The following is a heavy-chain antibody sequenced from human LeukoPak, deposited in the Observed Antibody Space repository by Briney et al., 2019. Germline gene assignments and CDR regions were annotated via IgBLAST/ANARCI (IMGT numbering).Heavy chain of an antibody. Sequence: EASVKVSCKASGYIFTSYAMHWVRQAPGQRLEWMGWINAGNGNTKYSQKFQGRVTITRDTSAGTAYMELSSLRSEDTAVYYCARSYYAPNWFDPWGQGTLVTVSS. D-gene: IGHD2/OR15-2a*01. CDR2: INAGNGNT. CDR1: GYIFTSYA. J-gene: IGHJ5*02. CDR3: ARSYYAPNWFDP. V-gene: IGHV1-3*01.